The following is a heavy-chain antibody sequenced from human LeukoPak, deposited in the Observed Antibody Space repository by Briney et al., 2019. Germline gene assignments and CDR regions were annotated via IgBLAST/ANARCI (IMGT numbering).Heavy chain of an antibody. CDR2: ISYDGSNK. J-gene: IGHJ3*02. CDR1: GFTFSSSS. D-gene: IGHD3-9*01. V-gene: IGHV3-30*03. CDR3: ARDGGPGYPVDDAFDI. Sequence: PGGSLRLSCAASGFTFSSSSMNWVRQAPGKGLEWVAVISYDGSNKYYADSVKGRFTISRDNSKNTLYLQMNSLRAEDTAVYYCARDGGPGYPVDDAFDIWGQGTMVTVSS.